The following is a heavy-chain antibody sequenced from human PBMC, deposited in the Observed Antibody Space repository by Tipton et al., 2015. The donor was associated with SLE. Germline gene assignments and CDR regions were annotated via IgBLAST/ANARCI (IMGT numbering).Heavy chain of an antibody. Sequence: LRLSCTVSGGSISSGSYYWSWIRQPAGKGLEWIGRVYNSGSSYYNPPLKSRVTMSVDTSKNQVSLNLNSVTAADTAVYYCARVGRVDRAFDIWGQGTMVTVSS. D-gene: IGHD1-26*01. CDR1: GGSISSGSYY. V-gene: IGHV4-61*02. J-gene: IGHJ3*02. CDR3: ARVGRVDRAFDI. CDR2: VYNSGSS.